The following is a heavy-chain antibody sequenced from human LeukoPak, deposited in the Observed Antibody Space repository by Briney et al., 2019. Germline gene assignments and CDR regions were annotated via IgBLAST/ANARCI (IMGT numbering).Heavy chain of an antibody. Sequence: PGGSLRLSCAASGFIFSSYGMHWVRQAPGKGLEWVAVIWYDGSNKYYADSVKGRFTISRDNSKNTLYLQMNSLRAEDTAVYYCARDHHYYDSSGTFDYWGQGTLVTVSS. CDR1: GFIFSSYG. CDR2: IWYDGSNK. J-gene: IGHJ4*02. D-gene: IGHD3-22*01. CDR3: ARDHHYYDSSGTFDY. V-gene: IGHV3-33*01.